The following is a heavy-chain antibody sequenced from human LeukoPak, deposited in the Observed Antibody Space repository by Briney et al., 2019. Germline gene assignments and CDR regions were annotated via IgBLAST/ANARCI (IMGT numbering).Heavy chain of an antibody. CDR1: GGTFSIYA. V-gene: IGHV1-69*13. J-gene: IGHJ4*02. D-gene: IGHD2-21*02. Sequence: SVKVSCKASGGTFSIYAISWVRQAPGQGLEWMGGIIPIFGTANYAQKFQGRVTITADESTSTAYMELSSLRSEDTAVYYCARVAYCGGGCSSYFDYWGQGTLVTVSS. CDR3: ARVAYCGGGCSSYFDY. CDR2: IIPIFGTA.